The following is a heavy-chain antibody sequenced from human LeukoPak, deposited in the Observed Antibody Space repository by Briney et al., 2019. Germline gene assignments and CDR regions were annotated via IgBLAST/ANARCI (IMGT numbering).Heavy chain of an antibody. CDR3: ASKTAAHGY. D-gene: IGHD6-6*01. V-gene: IGHV1-18*01. J-gene: IGHJ4*02. CDR1: GYTFTSYG. Sequence: ASVKVSCKASGYTFTSYGISWVRQAPGQGLEWMGWISAYNGNTNYAQKFQGRVTITADKSTSTAYIELSSLRSEDTAVYYCASKTAAHGYWGQGTLVTVSS. CDR2: ISAYNGNT.